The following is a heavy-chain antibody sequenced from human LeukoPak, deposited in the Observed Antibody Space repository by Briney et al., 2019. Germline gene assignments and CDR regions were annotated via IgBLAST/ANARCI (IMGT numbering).Heavy chain of an antibody. V-gene: IGHV1-18*01. Sequence: ASVKVSCKASGYTFTSYGISWVRQAPGQGLEWMGWISAYNGNTNYAQKLQGRVTMTTDTSTTTVHMELRSLRSDDTAVYYCARVLPHRYYYDTSGHPPAFDIWGQGTMVTVSS. CDR1: GYTFTSYG. CDR3: ARVLPHRYYYDTSGHPPAFDI. J-gene: IGHJ3*02. D-gene: IGHD3-22*01. CDR2: ISAYNGNT.